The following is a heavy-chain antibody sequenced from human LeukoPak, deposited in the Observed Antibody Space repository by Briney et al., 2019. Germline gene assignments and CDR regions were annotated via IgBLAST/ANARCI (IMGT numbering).Heavy chain of an antibody. CDR1: GFTFSSYA. V-gene: IGHV3-23*01. J-gene: IGHJ4*02. CDR3: AKDLILHPRYGSGSYPPYYFDY. CDR2: ISGSVGST. Sequence: GGSLRLSCAASGFTFSSYAMSWGRQAPGKRLEWVSAISGSVGSTYYAHSVKGRFTICRDNSNNTLYLQMNSLRAEDTAVYYCAKDLILHPRYGSGSYPPYYFDYWGQGTLVTVSS. D-gene: IGHD3-10*01.